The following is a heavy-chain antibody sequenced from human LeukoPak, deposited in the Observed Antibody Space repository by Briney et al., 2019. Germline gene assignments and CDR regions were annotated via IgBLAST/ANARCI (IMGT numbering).Heavy chain of an antibody. Sequence: SQTLSLTFAISGDSVSSKSSAWNWIRQSPSRGLEWLGRTYYRSKWNNHYVVSVKSRITINADTSKNQFSLQLNSVTPEDTAVYYCARNSADLDYWGRGILVTVSS. D-gene: IGHD1-26*01. J-gene: IGHJ4*02. CDR1: GDSVSSKSSA. CDR3: ARNSADLDY. CDR2: TYYRSKWNN. V-gene: IGHV6-1*01.